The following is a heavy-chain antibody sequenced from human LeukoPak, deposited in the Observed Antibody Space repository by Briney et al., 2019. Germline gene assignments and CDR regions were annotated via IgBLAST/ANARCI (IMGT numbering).Heavy chain of an antibody. J-gene: IGHJ4*02. CDR3: ARDLSKLDY. V-gene: IGHV1-18*01. CDR2: ISPYNGRT. Sequence: ASVKVPCKAFNYTFTSYGISWVRQAPGKGLEWMAWISPYNGRTHYSAKLQGRVTLTRDTTTDTAYMELTSLKSDDTAVYYCARDLSKLDYWGQGTLVSVSS. D-gene: IGHD2-2*01. CDR1: NYTFTSYG.